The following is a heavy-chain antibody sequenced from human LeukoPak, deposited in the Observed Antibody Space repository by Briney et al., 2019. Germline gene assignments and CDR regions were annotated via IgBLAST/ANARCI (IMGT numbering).Heavy chain of an antibody. CDR1: GGTFSSYA. CDR2: IIPILGIA. Sequence: SVKVSCKASGGTFSSYAISWVRQAPGQGPEWMGRIIPILGIANYAQKFQGRVTITADKSTSTAYMELSSLRSEDTAVYYCASLPGGEVMDVWGQGTTVTVSS. D-gene: IGHD2-21*01. V-gene: IGHV1-69*04. CDR3: ASLPGGEVMDV. J-gene: IGHJ6*02.